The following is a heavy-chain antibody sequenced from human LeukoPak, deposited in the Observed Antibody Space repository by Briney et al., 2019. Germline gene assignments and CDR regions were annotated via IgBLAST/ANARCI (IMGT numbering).Heavy chain of an antibody. J-gene: IGHJ4*02. CDR2: ITGSGGST. CDR3: AKELGRAADGTSY. D-gene: IGHD6-13*01. CDR1: GFTFSNYA. Sequence: GVSLRLSCAASGFTFSNYAMSGVRQSPGKGLECVSSITGSGGSTDCADCVKSRFTISRDNSKNTLYLQMNSLRAEDTAVYYCAKELGRAADGTSYWGQGPLVTVSS. V-gene: IGHV3-23*01.